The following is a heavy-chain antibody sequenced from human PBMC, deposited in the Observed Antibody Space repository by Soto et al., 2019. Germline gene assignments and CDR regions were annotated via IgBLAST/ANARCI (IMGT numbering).Heavy chain of an antibody. CDR2: ISGSGGST. CDR1: GFTFSSYA. Sequence: GGSLRLPCAASGFTFSSYAMSWVRQAPGKGLEWVSAISGSGGSTYYADSVKGRFTISRDNSKNTLYLQMNSLRAEDTAVYYCAKDKGRYYDILTGYFYFDYWGQGTLVTVSS. V-gene: IGHV3-23*01. D-gene: IGHD3-9*01. CDR3: AKDKGRYYDILTGYFYFDY. J-gene: IGHJ4*02.